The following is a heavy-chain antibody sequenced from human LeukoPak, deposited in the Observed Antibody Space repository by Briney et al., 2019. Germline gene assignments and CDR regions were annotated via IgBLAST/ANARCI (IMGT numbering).Heavy chain of an antibody. CDR3: AGRYDSSGYPLH. Sequence: GGSLRLSCAASGFTFSWYSMNWVRQAPGKGLEWVSVLYSGGTTYYADSVKGRFIISRDNSKNTLYLQMNSLRAEDTAVYYCAGRYDSSGYPLHWGQGTLVTVSS. J-gene: IGHJ4*02. V-gene: IGHV3-53*01. D-gene: IGHD3-22*01. CDR1: GFTFSWYS. CDR2: LYSGGTT.